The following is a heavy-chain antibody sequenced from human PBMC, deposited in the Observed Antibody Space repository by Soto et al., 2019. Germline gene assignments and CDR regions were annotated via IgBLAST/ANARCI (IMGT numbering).Heavy chain of an antibody. Sequence: GWSLRLSCAASGYTFSHYWMHWVRQAPGKGLVWVSRVNPDGTITTYADSVKGRFTISRDNAKNTLYLQMNSLGVEDTALYYCSYDTSGDKDFWGQGT. V-gene: IGHV3-74*01. CDR3: SYDTSGDKDF. J-gene: IGHJ4*02. CDR1: GYTFSHYW. D-gene: IGHD3-9*01. CDR2: VNPDGTIT.